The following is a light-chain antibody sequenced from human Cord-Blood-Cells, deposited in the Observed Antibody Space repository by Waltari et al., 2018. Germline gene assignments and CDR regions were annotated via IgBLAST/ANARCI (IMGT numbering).Light chain of an antibody. V-gene: IGLV3-1*01. CDR3: QAWDSSTVV. CDR1: KLGGNY. CDR2: QYS. J-gene: IGLJ2*01. Sequence: SYELTQPPSVSVSPGQTASITRSGAKLGGNYACWYQQKPGQSPLLVIYQYSTRPSGIPERFSGSNSGNTATLTISGTQAMDEADYYCQAWDSSTVVFGGGTKLTVL.